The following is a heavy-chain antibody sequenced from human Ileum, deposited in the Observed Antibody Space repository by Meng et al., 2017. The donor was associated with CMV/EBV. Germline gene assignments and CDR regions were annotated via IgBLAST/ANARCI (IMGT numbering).Heavy chain of an antibody. CDR1: GDRVSSNSVT. CDR3: TRAYYYDSSGYYDY. J-gene: IGHJ4*02. V-gene: IGHV6-1*01. Sequence: QVLPPQAGSGLVKPSQTLSLTCAISGDRVSSNSVTWNWIRQSPSRGLEWLGRTYYRSKWYNDYAVSVKSQITINPDTSKNQFSLQLNSMTPEDTAVYYCTRAYYYDSSGYYDYWGQGTLVTVSS. CDR2: TYYRSKWYN. D-gene: IGHD3-22*01.